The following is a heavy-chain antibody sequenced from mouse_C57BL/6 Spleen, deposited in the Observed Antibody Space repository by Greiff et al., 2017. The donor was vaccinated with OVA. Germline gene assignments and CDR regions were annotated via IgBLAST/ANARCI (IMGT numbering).Heavy chain of an antibody. D-gene: IGHD2-4*01. Sequence: VQLQQSGPELVKPGASVKMSCKASGYTFTDYNMHWVKQSHGKSLEWIGYINPNNGGTSYNQKFKGKATLTVNKSSSTAYMELRSLTSEDSAVYYCERSGGLRRGGYAMDYWGQGTSVTVSS. CDR1: GYTFTDYN. V-gene: IGHV1-22*01. CDR3: ERSGGLRRGGYAMDY. J-gene: IGHJ4*01. CDR2: INPNNGGT.